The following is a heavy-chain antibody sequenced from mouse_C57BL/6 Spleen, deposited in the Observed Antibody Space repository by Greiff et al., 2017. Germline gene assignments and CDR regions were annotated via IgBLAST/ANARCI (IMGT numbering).Heavy chain of an antibody. J-gene: IGHJ3*01. V-gene: IGHV1-64*01. Sequence: VQLQQPGAELVKPGASVKLSCKASGYTFTSYWMHWVKQRPGQGLEWIGMIHPNSGSTNYNEKFKSKATLTVDKSSSTAYMQLSSLTSEDSAVYYCASRRDDDAGFAYWGQGTLVTVSA. CDR1: GYTFTSYW. CDR2: IHPNSGST. CDR3: ASRRDDDAGFAY. D-gene: IGHD2-4*01.